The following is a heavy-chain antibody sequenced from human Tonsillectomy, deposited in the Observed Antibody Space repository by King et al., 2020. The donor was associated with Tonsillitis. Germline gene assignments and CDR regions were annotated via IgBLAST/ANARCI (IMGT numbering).Heavy chain of an antibody. J-gene: IGHJ5*02. Sequence: VQLVQSGAEVEKPGASVKVSCKASGYIFNTYGITWVRQAPGQGLEWLGWISTDNGNTNYAQNVQGRVTMTTDISTSTAYLDLRSLRSDDTAVYYCARGLNTGWYGNKWFDPWGQGTLVIVSS. CDR2: ISTDNGNT. CDR1: GYIFNTYG. CDR3: ARGLNTGWYGNKWFDP. D-gene: IGHD6-19*01. V-gene: IGHV1-18*01.